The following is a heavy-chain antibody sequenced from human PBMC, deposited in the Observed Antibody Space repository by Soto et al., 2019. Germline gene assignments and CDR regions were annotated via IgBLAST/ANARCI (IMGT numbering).Heavy chain of an antibody. J-gene: IGHJ5*02. CDR2: MNPNSGKT. CDR3: ARSVPSRDIVDP. CDR1: GYTFSSYD. V-gene: IGHV1-8*01. D-gene: IGHD5-12*01. Sequence: QVQLVQSGAEVKKPGASVKVSCKASGYTFSSYDINWVRQATGQGLEWMGWMNPNSGKTGYAQKFQGRVTMTRNTSISTAYMELSSLSSEDTAVYYCARSVPSRDIVDPWGQGPLVAVSS.